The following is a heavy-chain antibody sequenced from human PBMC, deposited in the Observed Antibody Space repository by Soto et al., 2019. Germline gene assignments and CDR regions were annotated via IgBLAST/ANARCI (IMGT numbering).Heavy chain of an antibody. Sequence: GASVKVSCKASGYTFTSYVIDWVRQATGQGLEWMGWMNPNSGNTGYAQKFQGRVTMTRNTSISTAYMELSSLRSEDTAVYYCARGGRYWGTGWDGIASYCCMDVWGQGTTVPVSS. CDR3: ARGGRYWGTGWDGIASYCCMDV. CDR1: GYTFTSYV. V-gene: IGHV1-8*01. CDR2: MNPNSGNT. D-gene: IGHD1-26*01. J-gene: IGHJ6*02.